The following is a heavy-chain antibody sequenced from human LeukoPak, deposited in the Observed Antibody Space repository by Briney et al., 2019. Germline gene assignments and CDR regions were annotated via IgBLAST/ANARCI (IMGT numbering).Heavy chain of an antibody. CDR3: ARDSGYSSPFDY. D-gene: IGHD5-18*01. CDR1: GGSISSGGYS. Sequence: SETLSLTCAVSGGSISSGGYSWSWIRQPPGKGLEWIGYIYHSGSTYYNPSLKSRVTISVDRSKNQFSLKLSSVTAADTAVCYCARDSGYSSPFDYWGQGTLVTVSS. V-gene: IGHV4-30-2*01. CDR2: IYHSGST. J-gene: IGHJ4*02.